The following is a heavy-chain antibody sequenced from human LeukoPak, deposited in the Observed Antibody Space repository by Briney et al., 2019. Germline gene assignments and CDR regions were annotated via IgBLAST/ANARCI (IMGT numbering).Heavy chain of an antibody. CDR1: GRSVRSGSDY. V-gene: IGHV4-61*02. CDR3: ARDPGSPCGSRLDY. D-gene: IGHD1-26*01. Sequence: SETLSLTCSVSGRSVRSGSDYWSWIRQPAGKGLEWIGRILTNGKTDYNPSLKSRVTISLDTSDNQFSLHLRSVTAADTALYFCARDPGSPCGSRLDYWGQGTLVTVSS. J-gene: IGHJ4*02. CDR2: ILTNGKT.